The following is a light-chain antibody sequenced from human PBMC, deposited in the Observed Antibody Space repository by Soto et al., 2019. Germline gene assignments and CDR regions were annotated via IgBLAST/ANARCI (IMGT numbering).Light chain of an antibody. CDR3: SSYTSSSNV. V-gene: IGLV2-14*01. CDR2: DVS. CDR1: SSDVGGYNY. J-gene: IGLJ1*01. Sequence: QSALTQPASVSGSPGQSITISCTGTSSDVGGYNYVSWYQQHPGKAPKLMIYDVSNRPSGVSNRFSGSKSGNTASLTLSGLQAEDEADYYCSSYTSSSNVFGTGTKLTVL.